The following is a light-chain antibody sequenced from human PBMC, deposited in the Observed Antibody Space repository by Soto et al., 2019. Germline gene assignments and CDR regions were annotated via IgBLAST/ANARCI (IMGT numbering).Light chain of an antibody. CDR1: QGLSSD. Sequence: DIQLTQSPSFLSASVGDRVTITCRASQGLSSDLAWYQQKPGKAPKLLIYAASTLQSGVPSRLSGSGSGTEFTLTISSLQPEDFATYYCQQLNSYPITVGQGTRLEIK. J-gene: IGKJ5*01. CDR2: AAS. V-gene: IGKV1-9*01. CDR3: QQLNSYPIT.